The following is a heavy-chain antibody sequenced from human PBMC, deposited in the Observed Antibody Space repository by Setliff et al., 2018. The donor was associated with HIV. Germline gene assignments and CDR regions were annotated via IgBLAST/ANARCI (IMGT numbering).Heavy chain of an antibody. V-gene: IGHV3-23*01. D-gene: IGHD2-2*01. CDR2: ISGSGGNT. CDR1: GFTFMNYA. Sequence: GGSLRLSCAASGFTFMNYAMSWVRQAPGKGLAWVSTISGSGGNTYYADSVKGRFTISRDNSNNMLFLQMNSLRAEDTAVYYCARPTYCSSTSCRRYAMDVWGQGTTVTVSS. CDR3: ARPTYCSSTSCRRYAMDV. J-gene: IGHJ6*02.